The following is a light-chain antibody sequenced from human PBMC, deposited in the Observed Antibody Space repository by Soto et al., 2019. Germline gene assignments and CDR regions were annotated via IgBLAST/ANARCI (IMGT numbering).Light chain of an antibody. CDR2: DVS. Sequence: QSVLTQPASVSGSPGQSITISCTGTSSDVGDYNYVSWYQQHPGKAPKVMIYDVSNRPSGVSNRFSGSKSGNTASLTISGLQAEDEADYYCTSYTSSSTLAFGTGTKVTVL. CDR3: TSYTSSSTLA. V-gene: IGLV2-14*01. CDR1: SSDVGDYNY. J-gene: IGLJ1*01.